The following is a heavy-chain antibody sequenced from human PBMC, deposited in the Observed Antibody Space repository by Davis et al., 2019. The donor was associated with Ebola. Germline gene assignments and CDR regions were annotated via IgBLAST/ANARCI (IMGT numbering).Heavy chain of an antibody. D-gene: IGHD5-12*01. J-gene: IGHJ4*02. CDR2: ISSSGSTI. CDR3: ARDLVVAAS. CDR1: GFTFSSYE. V-gene: IGHV3-48*03. Sequence: GGSLRLSCAASGFTFSSYEMNWVRQAPGKGLEWVLYISSSGSTIYYADSVKGRFTISRDNAKNSLYLQMNSLRAEDTAVYYCARDLVVAASWGQGTLVTVSS.